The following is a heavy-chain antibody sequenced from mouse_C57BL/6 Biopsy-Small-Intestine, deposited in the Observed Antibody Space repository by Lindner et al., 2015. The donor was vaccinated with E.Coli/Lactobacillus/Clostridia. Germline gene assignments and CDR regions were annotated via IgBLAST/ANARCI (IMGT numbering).Heavy chain of an antibody. D-gene: IGHD3-3*01. Sequence: VQLQESGAELVRPGTAVKVSCKASGYAFTNYLIEWVKQRPGQGLEWIGVINPGSGGTNYNEKFKGKATLTADKSSSTAYLQLSSLTSEDSAVYFCARGAGSFDYWGQGTTLTVSS. CDR1: GYAFTNYL. J-gene: IGHJ2*01. CDR3: ARGAGSFDY. CDR2: INPGSGGT. V-gene: IGHV1-54*01.